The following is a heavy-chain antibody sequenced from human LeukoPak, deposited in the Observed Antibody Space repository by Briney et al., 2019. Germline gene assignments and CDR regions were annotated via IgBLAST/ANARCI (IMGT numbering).Heavy chain of an antibody. V-gene: IGHV3-23*01. CDR3: AKDREDLWFGELLTTFDY. CDR2: ISGSGGNT. CDR1: GFTFSSYA. J-gene: IGHJ4*02. D-gene: IGHD3-10*01. Sequence: PGGSLRLSCAASGFTFSSYAMSWVRQAPGKGLEWVSAISGSGGNTYYADSVKGRFTISRDNSKNTLYLQMNSLRAEDTAVYYCAKDREDLWFGELLTTFDYWGQGTLVTVSS.